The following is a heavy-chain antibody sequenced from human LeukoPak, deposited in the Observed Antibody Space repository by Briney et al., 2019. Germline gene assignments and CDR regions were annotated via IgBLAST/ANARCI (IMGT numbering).Heavy chain of an antibody. CDR2: IYYSGST. CDR3: ARDNPPYIAARRDDAFDI. Sequence: SETLSLTCAVYGGSFSSYYWGWIRQPPGKGLEWIGSIYYSGSTYYNPSLKSRVTISVDTSKNQFSLKLSSVTAADTAVYYCARDNPPYIAARRDDAFDIWGQGTMVTVSS. CDR1: GGSFSSYY. V-gene: IGHV4-39*07. J-gene: IGHJ3*02. D-gene: IGHD6-6*01.